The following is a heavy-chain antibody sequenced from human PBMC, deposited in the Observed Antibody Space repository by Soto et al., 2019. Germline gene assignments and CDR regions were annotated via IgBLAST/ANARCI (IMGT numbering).Heavy chain of an antibody. V-gene: IGHV2-5*02. CDR3: AHSVVAGLGYYFDY. Sequence: QITLKESGPTLVKPTPTLTLTCTFSGFSLSSTRVAVGWIRQPPGKALEWLALIYWDDDKRYSPFLKSRLTIPKDTSKNQVVLTMTNMDPVDTATYYCAHSVVAGLGYYFDYWGQGTLVTVSS. J-gene: IGHJ4*02. CDR2: IYWDDDK. D-gene: IGHD6-19*01. CDR1: GFSLSSTRVA.